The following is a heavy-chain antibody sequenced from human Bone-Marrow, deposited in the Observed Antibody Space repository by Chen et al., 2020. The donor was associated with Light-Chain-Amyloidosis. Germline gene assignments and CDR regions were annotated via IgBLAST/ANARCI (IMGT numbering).Heavy chain of an antibody. J-gene: IGHJ4*02. CDR2: ISRDTGRT. Sequence: EVQLVESGGGLVQPGGSRRLSCSASGFDFADSAMHWVRQAPGRGLQWVSGISRDTGRTYYADSVRGRFTVSRDNGKTSLFLEMNGLRPDDTALYFCAKGFGSGTYSSPGDYWGQGIMVNVSS. V-gene: IGHV3-9*01. CDR3: AKGFGSGTYSSPGDY. CDR1: GFDFADSA. D-gene: IGHD3-10*01.